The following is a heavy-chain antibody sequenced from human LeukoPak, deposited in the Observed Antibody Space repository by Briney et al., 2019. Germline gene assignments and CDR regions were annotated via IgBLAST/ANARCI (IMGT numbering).Heavy chain of an antibody. CDR3: ARASYYYDSSGSLGY. Sequence: ASVKVSCKASGYTFTGYYMHWVRQAPGQGLEWMGWINPNSGGTNCAQKFQGRVTMTRDTSISTAYMELSRLRSDDTAVYYCARASYYYDSSGSLGYWGQGTLVTVSS. CDR1: GYTFTGYY. J-gene: IGHJ4*02. D-gene: IGHD3-22*01. V-gene: IGHV1-2*02. CDR2: INPNSGGT.